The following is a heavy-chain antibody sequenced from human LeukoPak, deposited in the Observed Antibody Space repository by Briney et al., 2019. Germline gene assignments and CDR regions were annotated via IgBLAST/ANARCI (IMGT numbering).Heavy chain of an antibody. J-gene: IGHJ4*02. CDR2: IYYTGNT. V-gene: IGHV4-59*08. CDR1: GGSISSYY. CDR3: ARLGGATSPFGY. Sequence: PSETLSLTCTVTGGSISSYYWSWIRQPPGKGLEWIGYIYYTGNTNYNPSLKSRVAISVDTSKNQFSLNLSSVTAADTAIYYCARLGGATSPFGYWGQGTLVTVSS. D-gene: IGHD1-26*01.